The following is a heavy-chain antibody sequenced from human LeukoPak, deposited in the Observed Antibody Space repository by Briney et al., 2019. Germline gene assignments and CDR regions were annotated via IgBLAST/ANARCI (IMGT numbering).Heavy chain of an antibody. CDR1: GYTFTSYA. D-gene: IGHD2-15*01. Sequence: ASVKVSCKASGYTFTSYAMNWVRQAPGQGLEWMGWINTNTGNPTYAQGFTGRFVFSLDTSVSTAYLQISSLKAEDTAVYYCARISGGYHLYYYYYMDVWGKGTTVTVSS. CDR3: ARISGGYHLYYYYYMDV. V-gene: IGHV7-4-1*02. J-gene: IGHJ6*03. CDR2: INTNTGNP.